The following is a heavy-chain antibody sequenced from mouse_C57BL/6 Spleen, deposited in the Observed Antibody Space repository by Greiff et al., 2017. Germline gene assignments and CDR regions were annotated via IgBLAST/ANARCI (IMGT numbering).Heavy chain of an antibody. V-gene: IGHV1-52*01. Sequence: QVQLQQPGAELVRPGSSVKLSCKASGYTFTSYWMHWVKQRPTQGLEWIGNIDPSDSETHYNQKFKSKATLTVDKPSSTAYMQLRSLTSEDSAVYYRAGNDCDGAWFAYWGQGTLVTVSA. CDR1: GYTFTSYW. J-gene: IGHJ3*01. CDR2: IDPSDSET. D-gene: IGHD2-4*01. CDR3: AGNDCDGAWFAY.